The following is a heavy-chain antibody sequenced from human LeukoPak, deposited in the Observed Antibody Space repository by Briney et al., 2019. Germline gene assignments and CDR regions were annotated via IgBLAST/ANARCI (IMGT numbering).Heavy chain of an antibody. CDR2: INTNNGNP. Sequence: ASVKVSCKASGYTFSSYGISWVRQAPGRGLEWMGWINTNNGNPTYAQAFTGRFVFSLDISVSTAYLQISNLKADDTAVYYCARQLGAFSPHYYFYMDVWGKGTTVAISS. CDR1: GYTFSSYG. CDR3: ARQLGAFSPHYYFYMDV. D-gene: IGHD3-16*01. J-gene: IGHJ6*03. V-gene: IGHV7-4-1*02.